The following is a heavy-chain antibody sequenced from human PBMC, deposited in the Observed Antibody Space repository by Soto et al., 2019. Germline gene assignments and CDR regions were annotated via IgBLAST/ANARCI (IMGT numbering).Heavy chain of an antibody. V-gene: IGHV4-39*01. J-gene: IGHJ3*02. Sequence: QLQLQESGPGLVKPSETLSLTCTVSGGSISSSSYYWGWIRQPPGKGLEWIGSIYYSGSTYYNPSLKSRANISVHTSKNQFSLKLSSVTAADTAVYYCARAVGYCSSTSCSDAFDIWGQGTMVTVSS. D-gene: IGHD2-2*01. CDR1: GGSISSSSYY. CDR3: ARAVGYCSSTSCSDAFDI. CDR2: IYYSGST.